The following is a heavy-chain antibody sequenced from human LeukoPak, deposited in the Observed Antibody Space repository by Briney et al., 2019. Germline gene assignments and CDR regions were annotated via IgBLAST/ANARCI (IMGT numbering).Heavy chain of an antibody. V-gene: IGHV3-23*01. J-gene: IGHJ3*02. CDR3: AKCNLDNCREGFHI. CDR1: GFAFSSNA. D-gene: IGHD1-1*01. Sequence: PGGSQRLSCAAAGFAFSSNALSWVRQAPGEGLDWVSSISVSSTTYYLDSVKGRFTISRDNSNNALFLQMNSLRAEDTALYYCAKCNLDNCREGFHIWGQGTMVTVSS. CDR2: ISVSSTT.